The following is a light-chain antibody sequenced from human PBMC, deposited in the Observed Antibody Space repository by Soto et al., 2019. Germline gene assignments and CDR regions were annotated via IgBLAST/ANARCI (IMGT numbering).Light chain of an antibody. J-gene: IGLJ1*01. CDR3: NSYTSSSIHV. CDR2: EVG. Sequence: QSALTQPASVSGSPGQSITISCTGSSSDVGGHNHVSWYQQHPGKAPKLIIYEVGNRPSGVSNRFSGSKSGNTASLTISGFQAEDEADYCCNSYTSSSIHVFGTGSKLTVL. CDR1: SSDVGGHNH. V-gene: IGLV2-14*01.